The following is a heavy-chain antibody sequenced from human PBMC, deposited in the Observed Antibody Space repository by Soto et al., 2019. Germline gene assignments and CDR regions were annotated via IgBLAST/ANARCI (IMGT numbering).Heavy chain of an antibody. CDR2: IYYSGST. V-gene: IGHV4-59*08. Sequence: SETLSLTCTVSGGSISSYYWSWIRQPPGKGLEWIGYIYYSGSTNYNPSLKSRVTISVDTSKNQFSLKLSSVTAADTAVYYCARWITIFGVVNWFDPWGQGTLVTVSS. J-gene: IGHJ5*02. CDR3: ARWITIFGVVNWFDP. D-gene: IGHD3-3*01. CDR1: GGSISSYY.